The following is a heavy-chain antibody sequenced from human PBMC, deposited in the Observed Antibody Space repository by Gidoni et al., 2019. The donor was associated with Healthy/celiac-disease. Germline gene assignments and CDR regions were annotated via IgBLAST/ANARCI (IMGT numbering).Heavy chain of an antibody. CDR2: IIPIFGTA. J-gene: IGHJ4*02. D-gene: IGHD3-16*01. V-gene: IGHV1-69*06. CDR1: GGPFSSYA. CDR3: ASEINYTNTLDY. Sequence: QVQLVQSGAEVKKPGSSVTVSCKASGGPFSSYALSWVRQAPGQGLEWMGGIIPIFGTANDAQKFQGRVTITADKSTSTAYMELSSLRSEDTAVYYCASEINYTNTLDYWGQGTLVTVSS.